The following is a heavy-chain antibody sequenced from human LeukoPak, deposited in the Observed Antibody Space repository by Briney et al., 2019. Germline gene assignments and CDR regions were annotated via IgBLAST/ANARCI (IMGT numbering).Heavy chain of an antibody. CDR1: GGSISSYY. J-gene: IGHJ4*02. D-gene: IGHD1-26*01. Sequence: PSETLSLTCTVSGGSISSYYWSWIRQPAGKGLEWIGRIYTSGSTNYNPSLKSRVTMSVDTSKNQFSLKLSSVTAADTAVYYCARDYSGSYSDPHYFDYWGQGTLVTVSS. CDR3: ARDYSGSYSDPHYFDY. CDR2: IYTSGST. V-gene: IGHV4-4*07.